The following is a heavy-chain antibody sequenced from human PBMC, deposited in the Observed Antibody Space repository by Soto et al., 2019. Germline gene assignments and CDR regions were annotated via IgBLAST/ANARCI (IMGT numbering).Heavy chain of an antibody. CDR1: GYSFTSYW. Sequence: GKSLKMSWKVSGYSFTSYWIGWVRQMPGKGLEWMGIIYPGDSDTRYSPSFQGQVTISADKSISTAYLQWSSLKASDTAMYYCERRLPYSSSSGRYYYYGMDVWGQGTTVTVSS. J-gene: IGHJ6*02. V-gene: IGHV5-51*03. CDR3: ERRLPYSSSSGRYYYYGMDV. D-gene: IGHD6-6*01. CDR2: IYPGDSDT.